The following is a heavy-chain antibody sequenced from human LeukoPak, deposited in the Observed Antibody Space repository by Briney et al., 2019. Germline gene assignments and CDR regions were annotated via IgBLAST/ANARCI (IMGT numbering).Heavy chain of an antibody. CDR3: ARDGPGY. CDR1: GFTFSGHW. CDR2: ISSSSSYI. Sequence: PGGPLRLSCAASGFTFSGHWMSWVRQAPGKGLEWVSSISSSSSYIYYADSVKGRFTISRDNAKNSLYLQMNSLRAEDTAVYYCARDGPGYWGQGTLVTVSS. J-gene: IGHJ4*02. V-gene: IGHV3-21*01.